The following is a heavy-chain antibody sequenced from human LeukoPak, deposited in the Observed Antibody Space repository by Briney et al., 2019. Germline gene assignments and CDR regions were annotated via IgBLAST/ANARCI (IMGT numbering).Heavy chain of an antibody. CDR2: IWYDGSNK. CDR3: ARDLEQQLDGNYYYGMDV. Sequence: PGGSLRLSCAASGFTFSSYGMHWVRQAPGRGLEWVAVIWYDGSNKYYADSVKGRFTISRDNSKNTLYLQMNSLRAEDTAVYYCARDLEQQLDGNYYYGMDVWGQGTTVTVSS. D-gene: IGHD6-13*01. V-gene: IGHV3-33*01. CDR1: GFTFSSYG. J-gene: IGHJ6*02.